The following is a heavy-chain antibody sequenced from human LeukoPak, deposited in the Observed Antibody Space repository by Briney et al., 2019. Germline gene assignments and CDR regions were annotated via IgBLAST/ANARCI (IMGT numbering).Heavy chain of an antibody. Sequence: PSETLSLTCAVYGGSFSGYYWSWIRQPPGKGLEWIGEINHSGSTNYNPSLKSRVTISVDTSKNQFSLKLSSVTAADTAVYYCAREWRWLQHDAFDIWGQGTMVTVSS. V-gene: IGHV4-34*01. J-gene: IGHJ3*02. CDR1: GGSFSGYY. D-gene: IGHD5-24*01. CDR3: AREWRWLQHDAFDI. CDR2: INHSGST.